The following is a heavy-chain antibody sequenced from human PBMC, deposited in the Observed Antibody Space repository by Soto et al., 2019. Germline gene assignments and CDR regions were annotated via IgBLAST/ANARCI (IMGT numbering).Heavy chain of an antibody. CDR2: IYHSGST. Sequence: SETLSLTCAVSGGSISSGGYSWSWIRQPPGKGLEWIGYIYHSGSTYYNPSLKSRVTISVDRSKNQFSLKLSSVTAADTAVYYCARSHVTRGYYGMDVWGQGTTVTVSS. CDR3: ARSHVTRGYYGMDV. V-gene: IGHV4-30-2*01. CDR1: GGSISSGGYS. J-gene: IGHJ6*02. D-gene: IGHD4-4*01.